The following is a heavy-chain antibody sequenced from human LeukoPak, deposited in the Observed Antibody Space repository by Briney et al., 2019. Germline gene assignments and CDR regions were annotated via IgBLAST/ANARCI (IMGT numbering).Heavy chain of an antibody. CDR3: ARIDLTLGIFGVVIKTEKYYFDY. V-gene: IGHV1-2*02. CDR2: INPNSGGT. Sequence: GASVTVSCKASGYTFTGYYMHWVRQAPGQGLEWMGWINPNSGGTNYAQKFQGRVTMTRDTSISTAYMELSRLRSDDTAVYYCARIDLTLGIFGVVIKTEKYYFDYWGQGTLVTVSS. D-gene: IGHD3-3*01. CDR1: GYTFTGYY. J-gene: IGHJ4*02.